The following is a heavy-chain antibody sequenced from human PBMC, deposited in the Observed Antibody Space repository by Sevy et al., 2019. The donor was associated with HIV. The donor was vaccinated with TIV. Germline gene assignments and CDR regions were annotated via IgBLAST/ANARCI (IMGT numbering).Heavy chain of an antibody. J-gene: IGHJ3*02. Sequence: ASVKVSCKASGGTFDTYSISLVRQAPGQGPEWMGGITPFFGSANYAQKFQGRLTITADQSPSTAYLELSNLRSEDTAVYYCARDRDITFGGGDAFDIWGQRTMVTVSS. D-gene: IGHD3-16*01. CDR2: ITPFFGSA. CDR1: GGTFDTYS. CDR3: ARDRDITFGGGDAFDI. V-gene: IGHV1-69*13.